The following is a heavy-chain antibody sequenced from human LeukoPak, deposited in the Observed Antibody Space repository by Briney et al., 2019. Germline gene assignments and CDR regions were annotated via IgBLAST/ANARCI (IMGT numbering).Heavy chain of an antibody. CDR3: AKDHSQSFDS. CDR1: GFTFTTYG. Sequence: PGESLRLSCEPSGFTFTTYGMHWVRQVPGKGLEWVAFIRYDGSDKYYVVSVKGRFTSSRDNARSTLYLQMNSLRAWDTALYYCAKDHSQSFDSWGQGTLVTVSS. CDR2: IRYDGSDK. V-gene: IGHV3-30*02. D-gene: IGHD2-21*01. J-gene: IGHJ5*01.